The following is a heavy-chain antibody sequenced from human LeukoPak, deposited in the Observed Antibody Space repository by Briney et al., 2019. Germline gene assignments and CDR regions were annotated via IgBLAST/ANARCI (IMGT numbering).Heavy chain of an antibody. CDR2: ISGSGGST. D-gene: IGHD3-9*01. Sequence: AGGSLRLSCAASGFTFSTYVMSWVRQAPGKGLERVSAISGSGGSTYYADSVKGRFTISRDNSKNTLYLQMNSLRAEDTAVYYCAKDPHLRYFDWLLTPFDYWGQGTLVTVSS. CDR3: AKDPHLRYFDWLLTPFDY. CDR1: GFTFSTYV. J-gene: IGHJ4*02. V-gene: IGHV3-23*01.